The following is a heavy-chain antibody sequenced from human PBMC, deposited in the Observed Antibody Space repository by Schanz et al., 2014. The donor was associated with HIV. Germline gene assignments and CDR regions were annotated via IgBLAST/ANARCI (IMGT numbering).Heavy chain of an antibody. CDR3: ARQIRKQQPDY. V-gene: IGHV4-34*01. CDR1: GGSFSAYY. Sequence: QMQLQESGPGLVKASETLSLTCVVYGGSFSAYYWSWIRQPPGKGLEWIGKINHSGNTNYNPSLKSRAPIPVDTPKNHFPLKLPSVTAADAAIYYCARQIRKQQPDYWGQGALVTVSS. D-gene: IGHD6-13*01. J-gene: IGHJ4*02. CDR2: INHSGNT.